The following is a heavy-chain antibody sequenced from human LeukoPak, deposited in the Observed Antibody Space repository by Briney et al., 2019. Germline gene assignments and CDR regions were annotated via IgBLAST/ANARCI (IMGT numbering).Heavy chain of an antibody. Sequence: GGSLRLSCAASGFTFTNYAMSWVRQAPGKGLEWVSGISGGGGSTYYADSVKGRFTISRDNSKNTLYLQVNSLRAEDTAVYYCAKGGKWDVTPFDYWGQGTLDTVSS. CDR1: GFTFTNYA. CDR3: AKGGKWDVTPFDY. J-gene: IGHJ4*02. V-gene: IGHV3-23*01. D-gene: IGHD1-26*01. CDR2: ISGGGGST.